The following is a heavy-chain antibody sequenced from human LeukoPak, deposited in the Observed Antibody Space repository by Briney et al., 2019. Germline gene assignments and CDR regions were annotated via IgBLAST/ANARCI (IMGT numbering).Heavy chain of an antibody. Sequence: GGSLRLSCAASGFTVSSNYMSWVRQAPGKGLEWISYMTSDSNTIYYADSVRGRFTISRDNAKKSVYLELSNLRADDTAMYYCARSTEWFADYWGQGTLVTVSS. D-gene: IGHD3-3*01. CDR3: ARSTEWFADY. CDR1: GFTVSSNY. CDR2: MTSDSNTI. J-gene: IGHJ4*02. V-gene: IGHV3-48*01.